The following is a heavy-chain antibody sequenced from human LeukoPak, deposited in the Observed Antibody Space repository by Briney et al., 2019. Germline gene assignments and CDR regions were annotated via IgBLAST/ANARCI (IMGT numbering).Heavy chain of an antibody. CDR1: GGSISSGSYY. V-gene: IGHV4-61*02. D-gene: IGHD3-9*01. J-gene: IGHJ4*02. CDR3: ARVGRYYDILTGYYSHFDY. CDR2: IYTSGST. Sequence: PSETLSLTCTVSGGSISSGSYYWSWIRQPAGKGLEWIGRIYTSGSTNYNPSLKSRVTISVDKSKNQFSLKLSSVTAADTAVYYCARVGRYYDILTGYYSHFDYWGQGTLVTVSS.